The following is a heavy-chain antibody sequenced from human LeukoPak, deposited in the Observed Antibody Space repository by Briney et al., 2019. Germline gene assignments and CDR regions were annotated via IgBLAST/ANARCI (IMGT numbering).Heavy chain of an antibody. CDR2: IYYSGNT. Sequence: SETLSLTCTVSGGSISSSSYYWAWIRQPPGKGLEWIGSIYYSGNTYYKSSLKSRVTIAVDTSKNQFSLKLNSVTAADTAVYYCARDRTAGYLDWGQGTLVTVSS. J-gene: IGHJ1*01. D-gene: IGHD6-13*01. CDR3: ARDRTAGYLD. CDR1: GGSISSSSYY. V-gene: IGHV4-39*07.